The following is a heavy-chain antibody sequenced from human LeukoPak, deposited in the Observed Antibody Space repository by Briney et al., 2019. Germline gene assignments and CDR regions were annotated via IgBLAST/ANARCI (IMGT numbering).Heavy chain of an antibody. V-gene: IGHV3-20*04. CDR2: INWNGGST. Sequence: GGSLRLSCAASGFTFDDYGMSWVRQAPGKGLEWVSGINWNGGSTGYADSVKGRFTISRDNAKNSLYLQMNSLIAEDTALYYCARDKHYDSSGYPQNFDYWGQGTLVTVSS. J-gene: IGHJ4*02. CDR3: ARDKHYDSSGYPQNFDY. D-gene: IGHD3-22*01. CDR1: GFTFDDYG.